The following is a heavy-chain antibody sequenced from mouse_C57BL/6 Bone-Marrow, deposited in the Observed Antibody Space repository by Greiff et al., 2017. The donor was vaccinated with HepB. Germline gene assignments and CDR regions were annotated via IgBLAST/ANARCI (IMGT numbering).Heavy chain of an antibody. CDR3: ARRNTTVVGPFAY. V-gene: IGHV2-2*01. Sequence: VQLQQSGPGLVQPSQSLSITCTVSGFSLTSYGVHWVRQSPGKGLEWLGVIWSGGSTDYNAAFISRLSISKDNAKSQVFFKMNSLQADDTAIYYCARRNTTVVGPFAYWGQGTLVTVSA. CDR1: GFSLTSYG. J-gene: IGHJ3*01. CDR2: IWSGGST. D-gene: IGHD1-1*01.